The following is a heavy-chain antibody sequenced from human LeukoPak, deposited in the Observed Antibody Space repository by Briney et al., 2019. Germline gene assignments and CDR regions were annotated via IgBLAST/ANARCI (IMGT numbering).Heavy chain of an antibody. V-gene: IGHV4-59*08. CDR2: IYYSGST. J-gene: IGHJ3*02. CDR1: GGSISSYY. Sequence: PSETLSLTCTVSGGSISSYYWSWIRQPPGKGLEWIGYIYYSGSTNYNPSLKSRVTISVDTSKSQFSLKLSSVTAADTAVYYCARLEGMTELLWSGELSERAFDIWGQGTMVTVSS. D-gene: IGHD3-10*01. CDR3: ARLEGMTELLWSGELSERAFDI.